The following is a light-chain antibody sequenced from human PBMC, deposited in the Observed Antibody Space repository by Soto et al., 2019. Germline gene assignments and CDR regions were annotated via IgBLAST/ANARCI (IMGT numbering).Light chain of an antibody. CDR3: HQRNSWPRT. CDR2: DTS. V-gene: IGKV3-11*01. CDR1: QTVSSK. Sequence: EIVLTQSPATLSSSPGERATLSCRASQTVSSKLAWYQHKPGQAPRLLIHDTSNRATGIPARFSGSGSGTDFTLTISSLEPEDFAIYYCHQRNSWPRTFGQGTKVDIK. J-gene: IGKJ1*01.